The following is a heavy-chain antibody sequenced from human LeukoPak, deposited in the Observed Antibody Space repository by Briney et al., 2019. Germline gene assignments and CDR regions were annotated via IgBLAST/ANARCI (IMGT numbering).Heavy chain of an antibody. CDR3: ARTGDSSGYYFH. CDR2: IYHSGNT. V-gene: IGHV4-30-2*01. Sequence: SQTLSLTCAVSGGSISSGGYSWNWIRQPPGKGLEWIGYIYHSGNTYYNPSLKSRVTISVDRSKNQFSLKLNSVTAADTAVYYCARTGDSSGYYFHWGQGTLVTVSS. D-gene: IGHD3-22*01. J-gene: IGHJ4*02. CDR1: GGSISSGGYS.